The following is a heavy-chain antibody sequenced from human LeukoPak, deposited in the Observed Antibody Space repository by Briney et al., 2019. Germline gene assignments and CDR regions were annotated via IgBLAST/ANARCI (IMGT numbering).Heavy chain of an antibody. J-gene: IGHJ2*01. CDR2: ISPNSGDT. CDR3: VRALSTVATWLYL. Sequence: ASVKVSCKTSGYTFTGYYMHWVRQAPGQGLEWMGWISPNSGDTKYAQKFQGRVTMTRDTSISTAYMELSSLRSDDTAVYHCVRALSTVATWLYLWGRGTLVTVSS. CDR1: GYTFTGYY. V-gene: IGHV1-2*02. D-gene: IGHD4-17*01.